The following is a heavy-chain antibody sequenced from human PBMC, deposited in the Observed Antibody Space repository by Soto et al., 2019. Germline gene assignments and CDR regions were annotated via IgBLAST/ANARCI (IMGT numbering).Heavy chain of an antibody. CDR1: GGSISSGDYY. D-gene: IGHD6-6*01. V-gene: IGHV4-30-4*01. Sequence: QVQLQESGPGLVKPSQTLSLTCTVSGGSISSGDYYWSWIRQPPGKGLEWIGYIYYSGSTYYNPSLKSRVTISVDTSKNQFSLKLSSVTAADTAVYYCAEGEYIAATGLYGMDVWGQGTTVTVSS. J-gene: IGHJ6*02. CDR3: AEGEYIAATGLYGMDV. CDR2: IYYSGST.